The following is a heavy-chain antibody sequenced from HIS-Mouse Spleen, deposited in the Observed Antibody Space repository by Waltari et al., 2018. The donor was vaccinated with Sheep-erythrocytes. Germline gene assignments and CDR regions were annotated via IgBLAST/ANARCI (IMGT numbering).Heavy chain of an antibody. CDR2: ISYDGSNK. CDR3: AKRYSGSYYYYYYYGMDV. CDR1: GFTFSSYG. Sequence: GGVVQPGRSLRLSCAASGFTFSSYGMHWVRQAPGKGRGWGAVISYDGSNKYYADAVKGRFTISRDKSKNTLYLQMNSLRAEDTAVYYCAKRYSGSYYYYYYYGMDVWGQGTTVTVSS. D-gene: IGHD1-26*01. J-gene: IGHJ6*02. V-gene: IGHV3-30*18.